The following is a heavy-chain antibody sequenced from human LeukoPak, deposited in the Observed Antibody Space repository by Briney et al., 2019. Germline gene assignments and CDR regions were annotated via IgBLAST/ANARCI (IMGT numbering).Heavy chain of an antibody. CDR2: IYHSGST. Sequence: PSETLSPTCTVSGGSISSSSYYWGWIRQPPGKGLEWIGEIYHSGSTNYNPTLKSRVTISVDKSKNQFSLKLSSVTAADTAVYYCARVDTMVRGRDFDYWGQGTLVTVSS. D-gene: IGHD3-10*01. V-gene: IGHV4-39*07. J-gene: IGHJ4*02. CDR3: ARVDTMVRGRDFDY. CDR1: GGSISSSSYY.